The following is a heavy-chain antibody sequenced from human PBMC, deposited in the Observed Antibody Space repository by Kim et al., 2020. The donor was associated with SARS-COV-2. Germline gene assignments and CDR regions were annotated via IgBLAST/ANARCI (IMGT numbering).Heavy chain of an antibody. CDR2: ISSSGSTI. J-gene: IGHJ3*02. Sequence: GGSLRLSCAASGFTFSSYEMNWVRQAPGKGLEWVSYISSSGSTIYYADSVKGRFTISRDNAKNSLYLQMNSLRAEDTAVYYCARSQYYYDSSGSFDIWGQGTMVTVSS. CDR1: GFTFSSYE. D-gene: IGHD3-22*01. CDR3: ARSQYYYDSSGSFDI. V-gene: IGHV3-48*03.